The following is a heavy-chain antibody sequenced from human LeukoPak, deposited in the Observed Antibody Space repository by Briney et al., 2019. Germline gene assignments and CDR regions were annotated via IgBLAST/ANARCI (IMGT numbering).Heavy chain of an antibody. D-gene: IGHD4-17*01. J-gene: IGHJ4*02. CDR1: DASFSSYY. V-gene: IGHV4-59*01. Sequence: SETLSLTCTVSDASFSSYYWSWIRQPPGKGLEWIGYIYYSGSTNYNPSLKSRVTMSVDTSKKQFSLKLSSVTAADTAVYYCARAGYGDYYFDYWGQGTLVTVSS. CDR3: ARAGYGDYYFDY. CDR2: IYYSGST.